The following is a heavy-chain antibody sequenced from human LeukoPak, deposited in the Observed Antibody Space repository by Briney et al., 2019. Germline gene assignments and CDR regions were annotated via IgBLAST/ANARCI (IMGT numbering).Heavy chain of an antibody. V-gene: IGHV3-23*01. CDR2: ISGSGGST. CDR1: GFTFSSYA. J-gene: IGHJ4*02. Sequence: GGSLRLSCAASGFTFSSYAMSWVRQAPGKGLEWVSAISGSGGSTYYADSVKGRFTISRDNSKNMLYLQMNSLRAEDTAVYYCASESYDSSGYYDYWGQGTLVTVSS. CDR3: ASESYDSSGYYDY. D-gene: IGHD3-22*01.